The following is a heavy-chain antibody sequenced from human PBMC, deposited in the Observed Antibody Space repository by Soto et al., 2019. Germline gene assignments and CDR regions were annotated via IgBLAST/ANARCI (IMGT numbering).Heavy chain of an antibody. CDR3: ARGAYNWNYGLFDP. CDR1: GGSLSSYS. Sequence: SETLSLTCTVSGGSLSSYSCSWIRLPPGKGLEWIGYICNSGTTNYNPSLKSRVAISLDTQKNQFSLQLSSVTVADTAVYYCARGAYNWNYGLFDPWGQGTLVTVSS. D-gene: IGHD1-7*01. J-gene: IGHJ5*02. V-gene: IGHV4-59*12. CDR2: ICNSGTT.